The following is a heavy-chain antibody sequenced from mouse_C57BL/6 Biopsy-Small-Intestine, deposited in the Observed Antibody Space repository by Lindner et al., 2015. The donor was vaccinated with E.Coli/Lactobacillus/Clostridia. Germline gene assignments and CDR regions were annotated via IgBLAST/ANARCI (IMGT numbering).Heavy chain of an antibody. CDR1: GYTFINYY. CDR3: ARARYTSSDFDL. D-gene: IGHD3-2*02. V-gene: IGHV1-77*01. J-gene: IGHJ4*01. Sequence: SVKVSCKASGYTFINYYMNWVRQAPGQGLEWMGISNPSGGVTSYAQKFQGRVTMTSDTSTNTVYMELSSLRSDDTAVYFCARARYTSSDFDLWGQGTQVTVSS. CDR2: SNPSGGVT.